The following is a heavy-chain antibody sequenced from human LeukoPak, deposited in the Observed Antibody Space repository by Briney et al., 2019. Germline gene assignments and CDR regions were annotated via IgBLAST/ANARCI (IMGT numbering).Heavy chain of an antibody. J-gene: IGHJ4*02. V-gene: IGHV1-69*13. CDR1: GGTFSNHA. CDR2: IIPTFDSA. CDR3: ASGACSRTSCYSLDY. Sequence: SVKVSCKATGGTFSNHAISWVRQAPGQGLEWMGGIIPTFDSAGYARKFQDRITIIADGSTNTAYMELYSLRPEDTAVYYCASGACSRTSCYSLDYWGQGTLVTVPS. D-gene: IGHD2-2*01.